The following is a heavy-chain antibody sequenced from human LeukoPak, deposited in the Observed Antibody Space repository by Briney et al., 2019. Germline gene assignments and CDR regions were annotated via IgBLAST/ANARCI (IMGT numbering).Heavy chain of an antibody. CDR3: AGRAQTTGWSFDY. Sequence: PSGTLSLTCIVSGGSISSYYWSWIRQPAGKGLEWIGQIHTSGSTNYNPSLKIRVAMSVDTSKNQFSLELSSVTAADTAVYYCAGRAQTTGWSFDYWGQGALVTVSS. CDR1: GGSISSYY. V-gene: IGHV4-4*07. J-gene: IGHJ4*02. D-gene: IGHD6-19*01. CDR2: IHTSGST.